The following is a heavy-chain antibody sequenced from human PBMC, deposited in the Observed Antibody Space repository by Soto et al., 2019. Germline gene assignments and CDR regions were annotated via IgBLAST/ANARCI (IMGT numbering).Heavy chain of an antibody. CDR2: IDYSGST. J-gene: IGHJ4*02. D-gene: IGHD5-12*01. CDR1: GGSISSGGYY. CDR3: ARRIVATIYCFDY. V-gene: IGHV4-31*03. Sequence: QVQLQESGPGLVKPSQTLSLTCTVSGGSISSGGYYWSWIRQHPGKGLEWIGYIDYSGSTYYNPSLKSRVTISVDTSKNQFSLKLSSVTAADTAVYYCARRIVATIYCFDYWGQGTLVTVSS.